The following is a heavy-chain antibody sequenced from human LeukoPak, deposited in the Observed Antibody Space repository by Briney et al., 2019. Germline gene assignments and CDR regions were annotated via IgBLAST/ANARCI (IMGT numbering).Heavy chain of an antibody. V-gene: IGHV1-46*01. D-gene: IGHD3-22*01. CDR1: GYTFTSYY. CDR3: ARDRRGYDSSGYYYWYFDL. CDR2: INPSGGST. J-gene: IGHJ2*01. Sequence: ASVKVSCKASGYTFTSYYMHWVRQAPGQGLEWMGIINPSGGSTSYAQKFQGRVIMTRDTSTSTVYMELSSLRSEDTAVYYCARDRRGYDSSGYYYWYFDLWGRGTLVTVSS.